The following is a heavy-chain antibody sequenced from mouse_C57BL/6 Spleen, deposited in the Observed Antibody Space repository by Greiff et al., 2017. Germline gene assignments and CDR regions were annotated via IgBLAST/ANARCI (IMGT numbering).Heavy chain of an antibody. CDR3: ARGGDYGWFAY. V-gene: IGHV1-82*01. Sequence: QVQLKESGPELVKPGASVKISCKASGYAFSSSWMNWVKQRPGKGLEWIGRIYPGDGDTNYNGKFKGKATLTADKSSSTAYMQLSSLTSEDSAVYFCARGGDYGWFAYWGQGTLVTVSA. J-gene: IGHJ3*01. CDR2: IYPGDGDT. CDR1: GYAFSSSW. D-gene: IGHD2-4*01.